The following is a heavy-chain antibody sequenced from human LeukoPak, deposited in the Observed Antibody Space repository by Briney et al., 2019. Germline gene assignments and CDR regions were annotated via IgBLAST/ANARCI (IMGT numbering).Heavy chain of an antibody. V-gene: IGHV4-4*07. CDR2: IYSSGNT. CDR3: ARDLGYGYYFYYYLDV. CDR1: GGSISSYY. D-gene: IGHD5-18*01. J-gene: IGHJ6*03. Sequence: KTSETLSLTCTVSGGSISSYYWTWIRQPAGKGLEWIGRIYSSGNTNYNPSLNSRVTISIDLSKNQISLKLSSVAAADTAVYYCARDLGYGYYFYYYLDVWGKGTTVTVSS.